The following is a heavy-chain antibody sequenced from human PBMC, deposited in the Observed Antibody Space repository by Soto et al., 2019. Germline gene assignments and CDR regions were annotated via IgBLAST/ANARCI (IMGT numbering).Heavy chain of an antibody. D-gene: IGHD3-10*01. Sequence: SQTLSLTCTVSGGSISSSSYYWGWIRQPPGKGLEWIGSIYYSGSTYYNPSLKSRVTISVDTSKNQFSLKLSSVTAADTAVYYCARHAVREGELFRYWGQGTLVTVSS. CDR2: IYYSGST. V-gene: IGHV4-39*01. J-gene: IGHJ4*02. CDR1: GGSISSSSYY. CDR3: ARHAVREGELFRY.